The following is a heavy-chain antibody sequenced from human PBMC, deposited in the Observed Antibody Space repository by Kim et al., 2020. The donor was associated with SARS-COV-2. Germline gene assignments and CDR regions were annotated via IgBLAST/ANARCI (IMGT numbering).Heavy chain of an antibody. V-gene: IGHV4-39*01. Sequence: SETLSLTCTVSGGSISSSSYYWGWIRQPPGKGLEWIGSVYYSGSTYYNPSLNSRVTISVDTSRDQFSLRLNSVAAADTAVYYCARLRWDLGVRNWGQGTLVTVSS. CDR2: VYYSGST. CDR1: GGSISSSSYY. D-gene: IGHD1-26*01. J-gene: IGHJ4*02. CDR3: ARLRWDLGVRN.